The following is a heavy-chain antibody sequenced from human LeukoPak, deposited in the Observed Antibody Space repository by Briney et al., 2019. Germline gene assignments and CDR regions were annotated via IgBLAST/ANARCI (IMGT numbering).Heavy chain of an antibody. D-gene: IGHD6-19*01. CDR3: ATSQSPVAGIVGD. Sequence: KPGGSLRLSCAVSGFTFSDYFMTWIRQAPGKGLEWVSYISGSGSNKYYADSVKGRFTISRDNAKNSLYLQMNSLRVEDTAVYYCATSQSPVAGIVGDWGQGTLVTVSS. V-gene: IGHV3-11*04. J-gene: IGHJ4*02. CDR1: GFTFSDYF. CDR2: ISGSGSNK.